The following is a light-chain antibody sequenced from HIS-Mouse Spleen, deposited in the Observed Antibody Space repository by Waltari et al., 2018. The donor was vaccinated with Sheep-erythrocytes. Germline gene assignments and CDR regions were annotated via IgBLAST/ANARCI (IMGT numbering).Light chain of an antibody. Sequence: QSALTQPPSASGSPGQSVTISCTGTSSDVGGYNYVAWYQQHPGKAPKLMIYEVSKRPSGVPDRFSGSKSGNTASLTGSGLQAEDEADYYCSSYAGSNDWVCGGGTKLTVL. CDR2: EVS. J-gene: IGLJ3*02. V-gene: IGLV2-8*01. CDR1: SSDVGGYNY. CDR3: SSYAGSNDWV.